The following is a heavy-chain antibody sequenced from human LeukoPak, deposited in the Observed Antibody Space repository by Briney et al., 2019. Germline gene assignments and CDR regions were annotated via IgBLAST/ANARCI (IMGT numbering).Heavy chain of an antibody. D-gene: IGHD3-22*01. CDR1: GYSFTSYG. CDR2: ISTYTGHP. Sequence: ASLKVSCKASGYSFTSYGFAWVRQAPGQGLEWMGWISTYTGHPTYAQKFQDRVTMTTDTSTSTAYMELRSLRYDDTAVYYCARAADLYDSSLDVWGQGTLVTVSS. J-gene: IGHJ4*02. V-gene: IGHV1-18*01. CDR3: ARAADLYDSSLDV.